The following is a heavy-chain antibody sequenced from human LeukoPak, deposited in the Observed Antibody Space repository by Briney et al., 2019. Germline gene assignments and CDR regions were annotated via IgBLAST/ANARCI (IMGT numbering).Heavy chain of an antibody. Sequence: GASVKVSCKASGYTFTSYGISWVRQAPGQGLEWMGWISAYNGNTNYAQKLQGRVTMTTDTSTSTAYMELRSLRSDDTAAYYCARLDIVVVPAATPYYYYYMDVWGKGTTVTVSS. CDR1: GYTFTSYG. CDR3: ARLDIVVVPAATPYYYYYMDV. V-gene: IGHV1-18*01. J-gene: IGHJ6*03. D-gene: IGHD2-2*03. CDR2: ISAYNGNT.